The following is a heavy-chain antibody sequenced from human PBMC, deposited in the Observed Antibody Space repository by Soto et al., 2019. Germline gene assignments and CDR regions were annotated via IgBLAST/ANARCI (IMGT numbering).Heavy chain of an antibody. CDR2: IDPSGGVT. CDR3: ARDLIGHDNYETIGYYFHH. J-gene: IGHJ4*02. D-gene: IGHD3-16*01. Sequence: IPWALQKNGQGLEWMGMIDPSGGVTRDAQRFQGRITMTSDTSTSSVYMELRGLTSEDTAVYYCARDLIGHDNYETIGYYFHHWGPGTLVTASP. V-gene: IGHV1-46*01.